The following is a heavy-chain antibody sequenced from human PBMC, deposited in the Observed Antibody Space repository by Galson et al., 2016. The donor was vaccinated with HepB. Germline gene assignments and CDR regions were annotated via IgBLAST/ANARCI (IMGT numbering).Heavy chain of an antibody. CDR2: IFHTGMT. D-gene: IGHD5-24*01. J-gene: IGHJ2*01. Sequence: TLSLTCGVSGGSISSPNWWSWVRQPPGKGLEWIGEIFHTGMTNYNPSLKSRVTMSVDTTRNQLSLNLTSVTAADTAVYYCTRHKEQQQLGYFDLWGRGTLVAVSS. CDR3: TRHKEQQQLGYFDL. CDR1: GGSISSPNW. V-gene: IGHV4-4*02.